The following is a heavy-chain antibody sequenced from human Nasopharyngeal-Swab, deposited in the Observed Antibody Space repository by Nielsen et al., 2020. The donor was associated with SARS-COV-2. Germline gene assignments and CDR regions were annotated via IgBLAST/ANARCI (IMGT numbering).Heavy chain of an antibody. D-gene: IGHD3-22*01. CDR1: GGSISSGGYY. Sequence: SETLSLTCTVSGGSISSGGYYGSWIRQHPGKGLEWIGYIYDSGSTYYNPSLKSRVTISVDTSKNQFSLKLSSVTAADTAVYYCARACITMIVVVDAFDIWGQGTMVTVSS. CDR3: ARACITMIVVVDAFDI. CDR2: IYDSGST. J-gene: IGHJ3*02. V-gene: IGHV4-31*03.